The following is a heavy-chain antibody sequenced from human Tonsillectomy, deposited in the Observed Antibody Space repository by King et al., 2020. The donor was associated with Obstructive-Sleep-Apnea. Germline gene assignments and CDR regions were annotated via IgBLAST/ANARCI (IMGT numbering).Heavy chain of an antibody. J-gene: IGHJ4*02. Sequence: VQLVESGGGVVQPGRSLRLSCAASGFTFSRYGLHWVRQAPGKGLEWVAVISYDGSNKYYADSVKGRFTISKDNSKNTLYLQMNSLRAEDTAVYYCAKDIVGVVAATRGFDYWGQGTLVTVSS. D-gene: IGHD2-15*01. CDR2: ISYDGSNK. CDR1: GFTFSRYG. V-gene: IGHV3-30*18. CDR3: AKDIVGVVAATRGFDY.